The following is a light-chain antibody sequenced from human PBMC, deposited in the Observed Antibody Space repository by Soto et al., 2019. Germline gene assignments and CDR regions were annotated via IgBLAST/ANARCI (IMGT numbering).Light chain of an antibody. J-gene: IGKJ1*01. Sequence: DIVMTQSPDSLPVSLGERATINCKSSQNILSTSNRKNLLAWYQHKPGQPPRLLIYWASTRESGVPDRFSGSGSGTDFTLTISSLQAEDVAVYCCHQYSDFPWTLRQGTKVDIK. CDR3: HQYSDFPWT. CDR1: QNILSTSNRKNL. V-gene: IGKV4-1*01. CDR2: WAS.